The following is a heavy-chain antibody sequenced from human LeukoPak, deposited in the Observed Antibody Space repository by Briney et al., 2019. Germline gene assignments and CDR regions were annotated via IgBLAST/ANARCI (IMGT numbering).Heavy chain of an antibody. J-gene: IGHJ5*02. D-gene: IGHD6-13*01. CDR3: ARDRRSSPPTGKHNWFDP. V-gene: IGHV6-1*01. CDR2: TYYRSKWYN. CDR1: GDSVSSNSAA. Sequence: SQTLSLTCAISGDSVSSNSAAWNRIRQSPSRGLEWLGRTYYRSKWYNDYAVSVKSRITINPDTSKNQFSLQLNSVTPEDTAVYYCARDRRSSPPTGKHNWFDPWGQGTLVTVSS.